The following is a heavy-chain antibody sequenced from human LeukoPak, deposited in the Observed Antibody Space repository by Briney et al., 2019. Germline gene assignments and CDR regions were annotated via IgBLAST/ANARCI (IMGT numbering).Heavy chain of an antibody. D-gene: IGHD3-16*02. CDR1: GYSFTSYW. CDR3: ARLRYGQNKDAFDI. V-gene: IGHV5-51*01. Sequence: PGESLKISCKGSGYSFTSYWIGWARQMPGKGLEWMGIIYPGDSDTSYSPSFQGQVTISVDKSISTAYLQGSSLKASDTAMYYCARLRYGQNKDAFDIRGQGTMVTVSS. J-gene: IGHJ3*02. CDR2: IYPGDSDT.